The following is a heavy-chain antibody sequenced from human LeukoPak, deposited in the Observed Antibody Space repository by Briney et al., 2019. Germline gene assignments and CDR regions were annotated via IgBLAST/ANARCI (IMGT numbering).Heavy chain of an antibody. J-gene: IGHJ3*02. D-gene: IGHD6-13*01. CDR2: INPKSGGT. CDR1: RYTFTGYY. V-gene: IGHV1-2*04. CDR3: ARGGLYGSSWYSFDM. Sequence: ASVKVSCKASRYTFTGYYFHWVRQAPGQGLEWMGWINPKSGGTNYTQRFQGWVTMTRDPSITTTYMELSSLRSDDTAVYYCARGGLYGSSWYSFDMWGQGTMVTISS.